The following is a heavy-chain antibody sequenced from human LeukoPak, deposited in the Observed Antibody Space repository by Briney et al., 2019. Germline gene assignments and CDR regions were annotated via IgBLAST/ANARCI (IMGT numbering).Heavy chain of an antibody. Sequence: GGSLRLSCAASGFTFDDYAMHWVRQAPGKGLEWVSGISWNSGSIGYADSVKGRFTISRDNAKSTLSLQMNSLRAEDTAIYYCATYRQVLLPFESWGQGTLVTVSS. CDR3: ATYRQVLLPFES. D-gene: IGHD2-8*02. CDR2: ISWNSGSI. V-gene: IGHV3-9*01. J-gene: IGHJ4*02. CDR1: GFTFDDYA.